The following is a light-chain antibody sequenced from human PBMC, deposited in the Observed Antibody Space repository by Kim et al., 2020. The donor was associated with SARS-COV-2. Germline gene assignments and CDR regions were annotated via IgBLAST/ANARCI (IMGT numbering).Light chain of an antibody. CDR1: QNVSHS. CDR3: HLYYNPPRT. CDR2: CVS. V-gene: IGKV3-15*01. Sequence: ESATPSRTTRQNVSHSVSWYQPTPRRPPSLLIYCVSTTATGLPSRFSGSGSGTVFPLTISTLESECFAVYSHHLYYNPPRTFGQGTKVDIK. J-gene: IGKJ2*02.